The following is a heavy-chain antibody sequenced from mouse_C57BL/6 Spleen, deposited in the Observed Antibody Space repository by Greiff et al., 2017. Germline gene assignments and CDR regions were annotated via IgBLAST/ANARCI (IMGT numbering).Heavy chain of an antibody. Sequence: LVESGAELVKPGASVKISCKASGYAFSSYWMNWVKQRPGKGLEWIGQIYPGDGDTNYNGKFKGKATLTADKSSSTAYMQLSSLTSEDSAVYFCARGGYSNYVNYAMDYWGQGTSVTVSS. CDR2: IYPGDGDT. CDR3: ARGGYSNYVNYAMDY. J-gene: IGHJ4*01. V-gene: IGHV1-80*01. CDR1: GYAFSSYW. D-gene: IGHD2-5*01.